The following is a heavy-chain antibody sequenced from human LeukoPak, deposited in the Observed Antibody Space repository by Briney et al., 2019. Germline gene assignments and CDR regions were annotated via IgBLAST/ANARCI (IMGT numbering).Heavy chain of an antibody. CDR2: ISGSGGST. J-gene: IGHJ4*02. CDR1: GFTFSSYA. V-gene: IGHV3-23*01. Sequence: GGSLRLSCAASGFTFSSYAMSWVRQAPGKGLEWVSAISGSGGSTYYADSVKGRFTISRDNSKNTLYLQMNSLRAEDTAVYYCVAGRVTVVTAMLEYWGQGTQVIVSS. CDR3: VAGRVTVVTAMLEY. D-gene: IGHD2-21*02.